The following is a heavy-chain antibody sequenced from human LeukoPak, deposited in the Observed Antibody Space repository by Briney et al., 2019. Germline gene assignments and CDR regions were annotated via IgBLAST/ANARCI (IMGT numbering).Heavy chain of an antibody. V-gene: IGHV3-23*01. CDR1: GFTFSNYA. CDR2: ISGSGGST. CDR3: AKDFTANYDFWSGYPH. D-gene: IGHD3-3*01. Sequence: PGGSLRLSCAASGFTFSNYAMSWVRQAPGKGLDWVSAISGSGGSTYYADSVKGRFTISIDNSKNTLYLQMNSMRAEGTAVYYCAKDFTANYDFWSGYPHWGQGTLVTVSS. J-gene: IGHJ4*02.